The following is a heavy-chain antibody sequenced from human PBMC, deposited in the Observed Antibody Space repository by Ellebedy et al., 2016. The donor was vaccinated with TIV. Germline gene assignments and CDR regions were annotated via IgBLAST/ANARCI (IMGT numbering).Heavy chain of an antibody. CDR3: ARDGITMIIVVNHFDY. V-gene: IGHV3-15*07. Sequence: GESLKISCAASGITLSNAWMNWVRQAPGKGLEWVGRVKTNNEGGTTDYGAPVRGRFTISRDNAKNSLYLQMNSLRAEDTAVYYCARDGITMIIVVNHFDYWGQGTPVTVSS. J-gene: IGHJ4*02. CDR2: VKTNNEGGTT. D-gene: IGHD3-22*01. CDR1: GITLSNAW.